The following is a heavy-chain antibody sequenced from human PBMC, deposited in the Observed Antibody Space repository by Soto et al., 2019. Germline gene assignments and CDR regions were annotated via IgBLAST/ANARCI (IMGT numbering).Heavy chain of an antibody. D-gene: IGHD3-16*01. CDR2: VFFDGNYK. J-gene: IGHJ4*02. Sequence: QVQFMQSGGGVVQPGKSLRLSCAASGVTFSRYAMHWVRQAPGERLEWVAVVFFDGNYKNYGDSVKGRFTVSRDNSKNTTYLQMNGLCAEDTGVYYCAKGGTVPFEYWGQGSLVIGSA. CDR3: AKGGTVPFEY. V-gene: IGHV3-30*18. CDR1: GVTFSRYA.